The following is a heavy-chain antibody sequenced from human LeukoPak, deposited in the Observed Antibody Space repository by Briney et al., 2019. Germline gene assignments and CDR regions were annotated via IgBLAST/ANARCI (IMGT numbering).Heavy chain of an antibody. CDR1: GFTFSSYE. J-gene: IGHJ5*02. CDR2: ISSSGSTI. D-gene: IGHD3-10*01. Sequence: GGSLRLSCAASGFTFSSYEMNWVRQAPGEGLEWVSYISSSGSTIYYADSVKGRFTISRDNAKNSLYLQMNSLRAEDTAVYYCARGRDYTYYYGSGSYIWFDPWGQGTLVTVSS. CDR3: ARGRDYTYYYGSGSYIWFDP. V-gene: IGHV3-48*03.